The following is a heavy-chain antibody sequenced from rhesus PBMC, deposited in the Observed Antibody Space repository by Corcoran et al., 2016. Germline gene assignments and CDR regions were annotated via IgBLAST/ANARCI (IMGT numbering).Heavy chain of an antibody. CDR3: TRAGYSSGWSLGLDS. J-gene: IGHJ6*01. CDR1: GHTFTSYY. CDR2: YSPSNGNK. Sequence: QVQLVQSGAEIKQPGASVKLSCKASGHTFTSYYMHWVRQGPGQGLEWIRLYSPSNGNKGYAPNCRGRVTIPTDTSTRTGYMELSSLRSEDTAVYYCTRAGYSSGWSLGLDSWGQGVVVTVSS. D-gene: IGHD6S26*01. V-gene: IGHV1-180*01.